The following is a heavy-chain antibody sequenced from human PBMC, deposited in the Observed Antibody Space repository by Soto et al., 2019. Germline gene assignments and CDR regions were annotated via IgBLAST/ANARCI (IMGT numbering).Heavy chain of an antibody. CDR1: GFTLSSKW. Sequence: GGSLRLSCAASGFTLSSKWMHWVRQTPGKGLVWVSRVNSDGSDTQYADSAKGRFTISRDNTKNTLYLQMDSLRAEDTAVYYCAREGYWSLDYWGQGTLVTVSS. D-gene: IGHD2-15*01. V-gene: IGHV3-74*03. CDR2: VNSDGSDT. CDR3: AREGYWSLDY. J-gene: IGHJ4*02.